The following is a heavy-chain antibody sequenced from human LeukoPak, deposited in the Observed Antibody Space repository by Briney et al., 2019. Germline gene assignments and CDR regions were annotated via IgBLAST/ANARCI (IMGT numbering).Heavy chain of an antibody. Sequence: ASVKVSCKASGYTFTGYYMHWVRQAPGQGLEWMGLINPNSGGTNYAQKFQGRVTMTRDTSISTAYMELSRLRSDDTAVYYCARSRELEYYNWFDPWGQGTLVTVSS. CDR3: ARSRELEYYNWFDP. D-gene: IGHD1-26*01. CDR1: GYTFTGYY. V-gene: IGHV1-2*02. CDR2: INPNSGGT. J-gene: IGHJ5*02.